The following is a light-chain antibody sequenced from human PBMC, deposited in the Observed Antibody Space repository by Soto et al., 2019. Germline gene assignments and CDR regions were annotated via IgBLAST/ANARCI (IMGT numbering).Light chain of an antibody. CDR3: SSYTTSSTWV. CDR2: EVS. Sequence: QSALTQPDSVSGSPGQSITISCTGSSSDVGGYNYVSWYQHHQGKAPKAMIYEVSNRPSGVSNRFSGSKSGNTASLTISGLQAEDEADYYCSSYTTSSTWVFGGGTKLTVL. CDR1: SSDVGGYNY. J-gene: IGLJ3*02. V-gene: IGLV2-14*01.